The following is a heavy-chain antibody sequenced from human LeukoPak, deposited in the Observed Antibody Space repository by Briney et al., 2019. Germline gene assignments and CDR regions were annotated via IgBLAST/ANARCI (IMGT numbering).Heavy chain of an antibody. CDR1: GFTFSSYG. V-gene: IGHV3-30*18. Sequence: PGRSLRLSCAASGFTFSSYGMHWVRQAPGKGLEWVAVISYDGSNKYYADSVKGRFTISRDNSKNTLYLQMNSLRAEDTAVYYCTKALQWLADYWGQGTLVTVSS. D-gene: IGHD6-19*01. CDR3: TKALQWLADY. J-gene: IGHJ4*02. CDR2: ISYDGSNK.